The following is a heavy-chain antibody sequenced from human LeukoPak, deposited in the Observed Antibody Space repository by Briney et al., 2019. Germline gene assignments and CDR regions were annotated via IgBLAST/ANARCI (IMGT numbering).Heavy chain of an antibody. CDR3: ARDWFGELI. CDR2: IRHDSSDI. V-gene: IGHV3-48*01. J-gene: IGHJ4*02. CDR1: GFTISIYG. Sequence: HPGGSLRLSCAASGFTISIYGINWVRQAPGKGLEWISFIRHDSSDIYYADSVKGRFTISRDNAKNSLYLQMNSPRVEDTAVYYCARDWFGELIWGQGTLVTVSS. D-gene: IGHD3-10*01.